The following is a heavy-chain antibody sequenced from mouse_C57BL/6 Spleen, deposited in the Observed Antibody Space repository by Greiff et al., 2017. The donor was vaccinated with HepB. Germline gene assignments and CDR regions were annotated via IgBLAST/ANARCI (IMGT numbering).Heavy chain of an antibody. CDR2: ISSGGSYT. CDR3: ASVKRGY. CDR1: GFTFSSYG. Sequence: EVQLVESGGDLVKPGGSLKLSCAASGFTFSSYGMSWVRQTPDKRLEWVATISSGGSYTYYPDSVKGRFTISRDNAKNTLYLQMSSLKSEDTAMYYCASVKRGYWGQGTTLTVSS. J-gene: IGHJ2*01. V-gene: IGHV5-6*01.